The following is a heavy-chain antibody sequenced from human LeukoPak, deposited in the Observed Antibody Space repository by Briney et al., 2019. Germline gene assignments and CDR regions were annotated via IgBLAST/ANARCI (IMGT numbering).Heavy chain of an antibody. V-gene: IGHV3-23*01. CDR3: AKVGLQYDYYYYYMDV. D-gene: IGHD4-11*01. J-gene: IGHJ6*03. CDR1: GFTFSSYA. CDR2: ISGSGGST. Sequence: PGGSLRLSCAASGFTFSSYAMSWVRQAPGKGLEWVSAISGSGGSTCYADSVKGRFTISRDNSKNTLYLQMNSLRAEDTAVYYCAKVGLQYDYYYYYMDVWGKGTTVTVSS.